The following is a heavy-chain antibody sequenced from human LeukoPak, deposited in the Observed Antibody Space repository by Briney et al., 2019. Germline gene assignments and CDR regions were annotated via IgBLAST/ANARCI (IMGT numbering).Heavy chain of an antibody. CDR2: ICSGGST. CDR3: ARDDPTAMPRATYYYYGMDV. CDR1: GFTVSSNY. D-gene: IGHD2-2*01. V-gene: IGHV3-53*01. Sequence: GGSLRLSCAASGFTVSSNYMSWVRQAPGKGLEWVSVICSGGSTYYADSVKGRFTISRDNSKNTLHLQMNSLRAGDTAVYYRARDDPTAMPRATYYYYGMDVWAKGPRSPSP. J-gene: IGHJ6*02.